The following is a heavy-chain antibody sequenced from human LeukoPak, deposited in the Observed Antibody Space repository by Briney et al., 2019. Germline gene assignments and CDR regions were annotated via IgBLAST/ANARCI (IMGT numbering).Heavy chain of an antibody. D-gene: IGHD4-17*01. Sequence: SETLSLTCNVSGGSISSFYWGWIRQPPGKGLEWIGEINHSGSTNYNPSLKSRVTISVDTSKNQFSLKLSSVTAADTAVYYCARLSGRVRSHYFDYWGQGTLVTVSS. V-gene: IGHV4-34*01. CDR2: INHSGST. J-gene: IGHJ4*02. CDR3: ARLSGRVRSHYFDY. CDR1: GGSISSFY.